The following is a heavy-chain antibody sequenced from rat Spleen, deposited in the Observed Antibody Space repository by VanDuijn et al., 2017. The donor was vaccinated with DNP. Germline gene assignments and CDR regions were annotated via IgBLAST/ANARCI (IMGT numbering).Heavy chain of an antibody. CDR1: GFTFSNYD. CDR2: ISTSGGST. V-gene: IGHV5-25*01. J-gene: IGHJ3*01. Sequence: EVQLVESGGGLVQPGRSLKLSCAASGFTFSNYDMAWVRQAPTKGLEWVASISTSGGSTYYRDSVKGRFTVSRDNAKSTLYLQMDSLRSEDTATYYCARHPSYYFDYWGQGTLVTVSS. CDR3: ARHPSYYFDY. D-gene: IGHD1-1*01.